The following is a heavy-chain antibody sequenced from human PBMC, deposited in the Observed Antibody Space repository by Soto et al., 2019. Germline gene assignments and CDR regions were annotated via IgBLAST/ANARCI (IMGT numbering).Heavy chain of an antibody. D-gene: IGHD1-1*01. CDR1: GGSISSGGYS. J-gene: IGHJ4*02. CDR2: IYHSGST. CDR3: ARGRELERVYFDY. Sequence: PSETLSLTCAVSGGSISSGGYSWSWIRHPPGKGLEWIGYIYHSGSTYYNPSLKSRVTISVDRSKNQFSLKLSSVTAADTAVYYCARGRELERVYFDYWGQGTLVTVSS. V-gene: IGHV4-30-2*01.